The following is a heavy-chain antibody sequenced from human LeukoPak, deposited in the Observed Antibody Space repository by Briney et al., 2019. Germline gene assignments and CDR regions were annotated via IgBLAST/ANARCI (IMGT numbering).Heavy chain of an antibody. D-gene: IGHD2-8*01. CDR1: GGTFSSYA. V-gene: IGHV1-18*01. Sequence: GASVKVSCKASGGTFSSYAISWVRQAPGQGLEWMGWISAYNGNTNYAQKLQGRVTMTTDTSTSTAYMELRSLRSDDTAVYYCARDSLGYCTNGVCYPADYWGQGTLVTVSS. CDR2: ISAYNGNT. J-gene: IGHJ4*02. CDR3: ARDSLGYCTNGVCYPADY.